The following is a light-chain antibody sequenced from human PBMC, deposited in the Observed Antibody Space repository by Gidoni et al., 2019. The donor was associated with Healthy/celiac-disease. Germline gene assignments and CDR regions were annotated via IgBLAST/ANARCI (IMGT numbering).Light chain of an antibody. CDR2: GAS. CDR3: QQYGSSPGST. J-gene: IGKJ3*01. V-gene: IGKV3-20*01. CDR1: QSVSSSY. Sequence: EIVLTQSPGTLSLSPGERATLSCRASQSVSSSYLAWYQQKPGQAPRLLIYGASSRATGIPYSFSGSGSGTDFTLTISRLEPEDFAVYYCQQYGSSPGSTFGPGTKVDIK.